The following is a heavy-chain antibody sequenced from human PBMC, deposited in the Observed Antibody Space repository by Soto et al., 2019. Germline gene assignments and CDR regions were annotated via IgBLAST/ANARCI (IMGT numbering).Heavy chain of an antibody. Sequence: EVQLVESGGGLVQPGGSLRLSCAASGLTVSSNYMSWARQTPGKGLEWVSVIYSNGNTYYADSVKGRFTTSRDNSKNTVYLQMNSLRAEDTAVYYCAREQPPALYFGMDVWGQGTTVIVSS. J-gene: IGHJ6*02. CDR1: GLTVSSNY. V-gene: IGHV3-66*01. D-gene: IGHD2-15*01. CDR3: AREQPPALYFGMDV. CDR2: IYSNGNT.